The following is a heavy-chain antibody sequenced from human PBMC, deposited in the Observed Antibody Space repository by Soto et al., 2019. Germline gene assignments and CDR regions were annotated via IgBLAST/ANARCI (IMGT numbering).Heavy chain of an antibody. CDR2: IWYDGTKK. Sequence: QVQLVESGGGVVQSGRSLTLSCAASGFSLRTYGMQWLRRAPGKGLELVAFIWYDGTKKFYANSVKGRSTISKDNSNNILYLQMSGVRDEDTAVYYCARDVVTAVAGSVNWFDPWGQGTLVTVSS. D-gene: IGHD6-19*01. J-gene: IGHJ5*02. CDR3: ARDVVTAVAGSVNWFDP. V-gene: IGHV3-33*01. CDR1: GFSLRTYG.